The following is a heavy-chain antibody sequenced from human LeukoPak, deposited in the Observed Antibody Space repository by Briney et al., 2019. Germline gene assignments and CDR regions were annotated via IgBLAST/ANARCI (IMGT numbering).Heavy chain of an antibody. V-gene: IGHV3-7*01. CDR3: ARIGYSSSSFDY. J-gene: IGHJ4*02. CDR1: GFTFSSYG. Sequence: GGSLRLSCAASGFTFSSYGMHWVRQAPGRGLEWVANIKQDGGEKDYVDSVKGRFTISRDNAKNSLYLQMNSLRDEDTAVYYCARIGYSSSSFDYWGQGTLVTVSS. CDR2: IKQDGGEK. D-gene: IGHD6-13*01.